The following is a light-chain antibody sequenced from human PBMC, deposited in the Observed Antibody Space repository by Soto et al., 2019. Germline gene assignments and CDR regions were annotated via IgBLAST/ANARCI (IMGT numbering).Light chain of an antibody. J-gene: IGLJ2*01. CDR1: SSNIGAGFD. CDR2: GDN. V-gene: IGLV1-40*01. Sequence: QSALTQPPSVSGAPGQRVTISCTGSSSNIGAGFDVHWYQQFPGTAPKLVIYGDNNRPSGVPDRFSGSKSDTSASLTISGLQAEDEADYYCQSFWIFGGGTKLTVL. CDR3: QSFWI.